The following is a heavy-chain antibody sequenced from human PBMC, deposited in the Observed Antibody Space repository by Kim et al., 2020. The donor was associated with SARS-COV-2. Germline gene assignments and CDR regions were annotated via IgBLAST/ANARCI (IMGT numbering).Heavy chain of an antibody. CDR1: GFTFSSYG. J-gene: IGHJ6*02. V-gene: IGHV3-30*18. D-gene: IGHD2-15*01. Sequence: GGSLRLSCAASGFTFSSYGMHWVRQAPGKGLEWVAVISYDGSKKYYADSVKGRFTISRDNSKNTLYLQMNSLRAEDTAVYYCAKDGGYCSGGSCYDYYYGMDVWGQWTTVTVSS. CDR2: ISYDGSKK. CDR3: AKDGGYCSGGSCYDYYYGMDV.